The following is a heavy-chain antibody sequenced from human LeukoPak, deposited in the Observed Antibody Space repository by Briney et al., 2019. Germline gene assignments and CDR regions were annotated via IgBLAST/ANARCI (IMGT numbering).Heavy chain of an antibody. CDR3: ARARGYSYGYYMDV. D-gene: IGHD5-18*01. CDR1: GFTFSSYS. CDR2: ISSSSSYI. V-gene: IGHV3-21*01. Sequence: PGGSLRLSCAASGFTFSSYSMNWVRQAPGKWLEWLSSISSSSSYIYYADSVKGRFTISRDNAKNSLYLQMNSLRAEDTAVYYCARARGYSYGYYMDVWGKGTTVTVSS. J-gene: IGHJ6*03.